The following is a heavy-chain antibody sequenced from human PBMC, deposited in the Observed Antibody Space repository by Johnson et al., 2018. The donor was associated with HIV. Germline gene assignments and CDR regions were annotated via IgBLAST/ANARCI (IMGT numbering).Heavy chain of an antibody. V-gene: IGHV3-33*06. D-gene: IGHD6-6*01. CDR3: AKCREQLVRDAFDI. Sequence: QVQLVESGGGVVRPGGSLRLSCAASGFTFSSYGMHWVRQAPGKGLEWVAVIWYDGTNRYYGDSVKGRFTISRDNSKNTLYLQMNSLRADDTAVYYCAKCREQLVRDAFDIWCQGPMVTVSS. CDR1: GFTFSSYG. CDR2: IWYDGTNR. J-gene: IGHJ3*02.